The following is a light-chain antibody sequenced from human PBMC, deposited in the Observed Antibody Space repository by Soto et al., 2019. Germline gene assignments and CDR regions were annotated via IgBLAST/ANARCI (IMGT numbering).Light chain of an antibody. Sequence: QSALAQTASVSGSPGQSIAISCTGTSSDVGGYNYVSWYQQLPGKAHKLMIYDVSKRPSGVPDRFSGSKSGNTASLTISGLQAEDEADYYCCSYAGSYTSYYVFGTGTKVTVL. CDR1: SSDVGGYNY. V-gene: IGLV2-11*01. CDR2: DVS. J-gene: IGLJ1*01. CDR3: CSYAGSYTSYYV.